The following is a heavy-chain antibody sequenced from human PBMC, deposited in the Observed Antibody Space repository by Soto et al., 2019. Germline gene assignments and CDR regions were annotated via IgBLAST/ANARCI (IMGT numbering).Heavy chain of an antibody. V-gene: IGHV4-61*01. CDR3: ARDFAYFDS. CDR1: GDSVSSPTKC. D-gene: IGHD3-3*01. CDR2: VYHTGRT. J-gene: IGHJ4*02. Sequence: SETLSLTCTVSGDSVSSPTKCWSWIRQPPGKGLEWIGYVYHTGRTSYNPSLKSRVSISMDTSKNQFSLNLDSVTAADTAVYFCARDFAYFDSWGQGTLVTVSS.